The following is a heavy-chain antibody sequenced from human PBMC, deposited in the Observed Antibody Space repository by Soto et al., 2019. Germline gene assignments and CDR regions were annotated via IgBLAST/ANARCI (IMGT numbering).Heavy chain of an antibody. CDR1: GGSISSGGYY. V-gene: IGHV4-31*03. CDR2: IYYSGST. J-gene: IGHJ5*02. Sequence: QVQLQESGPGLVKPSQTLSLTCTVSGGSISSGGYYWSWIRQHPGKGLEGIGYIYYSGSTYFNPSLKSRVTISVDTSKNQFSLKLSSVTAADTAVYYCARDHAYSYGVDWFDPWGQGTLVTVSS. D-gene: IGHD5-18*01. CDR3: ARDHAYSYGVDWFDP.